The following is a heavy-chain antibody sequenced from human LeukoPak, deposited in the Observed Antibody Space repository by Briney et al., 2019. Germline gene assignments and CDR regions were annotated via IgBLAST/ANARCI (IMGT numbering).Heavy chain of an antibody. CDR1: GYTFTGYY. CDR3: ARAVDYYGSGSYYNPLDY. Sequence: ASVKVPCKASGYTFTGYYMHWVRQAPGQGLEWMGWINPNSGGTNYAQKFQGRVTMTRDTSISTAYMELSRLRSDDTAVYYCARAVDYYGSGSYYNPLDYWGQGTLVTVSS. J-gene: IGHJ4*02. CDR2: INPNSGGT. D-gene: IGHD3-10*01. V-gene: IGHV1-2*02.